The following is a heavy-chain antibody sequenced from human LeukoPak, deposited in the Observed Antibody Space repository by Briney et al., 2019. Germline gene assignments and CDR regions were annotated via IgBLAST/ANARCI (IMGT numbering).Heavy chain of an antibody. Sequence: GGSLRLSCAASGFTFSSSAMSWVRQAPGKGLEWVSSISGSGSGGSTYYADSVKGRFTISRDNSKNTLYLQMNSLRAEDTAVYYCAKDLEGWSGVDYWGQGTLVTVSS. CDR3: AKDLEGWSGVDY. D-gene: IGHD3-3*01. J-gene: IGHJ4*02. CDR2: ISGSGSGGST. CDR1: GFTFSSSA. V-gene: IGHV3-23*01.